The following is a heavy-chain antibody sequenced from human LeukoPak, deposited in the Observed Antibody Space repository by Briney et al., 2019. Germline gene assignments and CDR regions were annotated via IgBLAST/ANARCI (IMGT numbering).Heavy chain of an antibody. CDR2: IHHSGST. Sequence: DPSETLSLTCIVSGYSISSGYYWGWIRQPPGKGLEWIGNIHHSGSTYYNPSLKSRVTISVDTSKNQLSLKLSSVTAADTAVYYCARESRDYFDYWGQGTLVTVSS. CDR3: ARESRDYFDY. CDR1: GYSISSGYY. J-gene: IGHJ4*02. V-gene: IGHV4-38-2*02. D-gene: IGHD6-13*01.